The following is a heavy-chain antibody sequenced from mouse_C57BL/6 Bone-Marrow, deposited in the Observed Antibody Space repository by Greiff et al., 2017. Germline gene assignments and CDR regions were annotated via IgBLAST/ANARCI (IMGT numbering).Heavy chain of an antibody. CDR3: TYYHGYFEGFAY. D-gene: IGHD2-2*01. V-gene: IGHV14-4*01. J-gene: IGHJ3*01. CDR2: IDPENGDT. CDR1: GFNIKDDY. Sequence: VQLQQSGAELVRPGASVKLFCTASGFNIKDDYMHWVKQRPEQGLEWIGWIDPENGDTEYDSKFQGKATITADTSSNTAYLQLSSLTSEDTAVYYCTYYHGYFEGFAYWGQGTLVTVSA.